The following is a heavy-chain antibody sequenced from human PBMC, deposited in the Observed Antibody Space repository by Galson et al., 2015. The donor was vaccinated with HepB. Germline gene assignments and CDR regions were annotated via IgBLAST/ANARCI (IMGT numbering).Heavy chain of an antibody. CDR3: AKDPEYYYDSSGYYTPGDY. D-gene: IGHD3-22*01. Sequence: SLRLSCAASGFTFSSYAMSWVRQAPGKGLEWVSAISGSGGSTYYADSVKGRFTISRDNSKNTLYLQMNSLRAEDTAVYYCAKDPEYYYDSSGYYTPGDYWGQGTLVTVSS. J-gene: IGHJ4*02. V-gene: IGHV3-23*01. CDR1: GFTFSSYA. CDR2: ISGSGGST.